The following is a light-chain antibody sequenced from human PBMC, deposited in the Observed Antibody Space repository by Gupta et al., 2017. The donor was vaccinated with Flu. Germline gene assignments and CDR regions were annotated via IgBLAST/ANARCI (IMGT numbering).Light chain of an antibody. V-gene: IGKV3-15*01. CDR2: GAS. CDR1: QSVGSN. CDR3: HQYNNWPRT. J-gene: IGKJ1*01. Sequence: EIVMTQSPATLSVSPGERATLSCRASQSVGSNLAWYQQKAGQPPRLLIYGASTRASDIPARFSGSASGTDFTLTISSLQSEDSAVYYCHQYNNWPRTFGQGTKVEI.